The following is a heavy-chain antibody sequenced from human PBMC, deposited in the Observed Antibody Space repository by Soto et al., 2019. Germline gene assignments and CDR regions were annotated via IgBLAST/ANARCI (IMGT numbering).Heavy chain of an antibody. CDR2: IRGTDGTT. J-gene: IGHJ4*02. V-gene: IGHV3-23*01. CDR3: ARKGGSFYGPFDF. CDR1: GFTFSDYA. D-gene: IGHD1-26*01. Sequence: EVQLLESGGGLVQPGGSLRLSCAASGFTFSDYAMSWVRQAPGKGLEWVSTIRGTDGTTYYADSVKGRFTISRDNSKNTLHLQMNSLRAEDAAIYYCARKGGSFYGPFDFWGQGTLVTVSS.